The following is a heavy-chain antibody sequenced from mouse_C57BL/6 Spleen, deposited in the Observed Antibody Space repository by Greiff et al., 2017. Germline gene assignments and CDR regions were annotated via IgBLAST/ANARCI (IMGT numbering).Heavy chain of an antibody. Sequence: QVQLQQSGAELVRPGTSVKMSCKASGYTFTNYWIGWAKQRPGHGLEWIGDIYPGGGYTNYNEKFKGKATLTADKSSSTAYMQFSSLTSEDSAIYHCARGGTYGSSYSWYFDVWGTGTTVTVSS. J-gene: IGHJ1*03. CDR2: IYPGGGYT. D-gene: IGHD1-1*01. V-gene: IGHV1-63*01. CDR1: GYTFTNYW. CDR3: ARGGTYGSSYSWYFDV.